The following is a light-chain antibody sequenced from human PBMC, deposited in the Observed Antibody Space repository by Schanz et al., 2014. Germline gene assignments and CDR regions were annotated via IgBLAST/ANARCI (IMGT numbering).Light chain of an antibody. CDR3: CSYTSSSTWV. Sequence: QSALTQPASVSGSPGQSITISCTGTSSDVGGYNYVSWYQQHPGKAPKLMIYDVSNRPSGVSNRFSGSKSGNTASLTISGLQAEDEADYYCCSYTSSSTWVFAGGTKLTVL. J-gene: IGLJ3*02. CDR2: DVS. V-gene: IGLV2-14*01. CDR1: SSDVGGYNY.